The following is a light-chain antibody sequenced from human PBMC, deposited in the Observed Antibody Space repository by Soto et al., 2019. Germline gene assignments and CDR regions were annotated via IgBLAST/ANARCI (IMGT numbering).Light chain of an antibody. V-gene: IGLV1-51*01. Sequence: QSVLTQPPSVSATPGQKVTISCSGSSSNIGNNYVSWYQQFPGAAPKLLIYDNYWRPSGIPDRFSASKSGTSATLGITELQTGDEADYYCATWDSSLSAVVVGGGTKLTVL. CDR1: SSNIGNNY. CDR3: ATWDSSLSAVV. J-gene: IGLJ2*01. CDR2: DNY.